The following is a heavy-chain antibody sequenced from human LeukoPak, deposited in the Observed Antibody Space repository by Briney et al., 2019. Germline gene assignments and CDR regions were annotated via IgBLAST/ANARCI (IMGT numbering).Heavy chain of an antibody. V-gene: IGHV5-51*01. CDR2: IYPRHSDT. Sequence: GESLQISCQGSGYSFTSYWSGWVRQVPGKGLEWMGMIYPRHSDTRYTPSFQGQVTISADKSISTAYLQWSSLKASDTAMYYCARRPSAGPVPLDPWGQGTLVTVSS. CDR1: GYSFTSYW. CDR3: ARRPSAGPVPLDP. D-gene: IGHD6-19*01. J-gene: IGHJ5*02.